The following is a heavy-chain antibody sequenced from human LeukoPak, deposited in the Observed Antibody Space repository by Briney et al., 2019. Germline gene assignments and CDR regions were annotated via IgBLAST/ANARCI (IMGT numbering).Heavy chain of an antibody. J-gene: IGHJ4*02. CDR3: TTAGLRYFDWPLDY. Sequence: PGGSLRLSCAASGFTFSNAWMTWVRQAPGKGREWVGRIKSKTDDGTTDYAAPVKGRFTISRDDSKNTLYLQMNSLKTEDTAVYYCTTAGLRYFDWPLDYWGQGTLVTVSS. CDR2: IKSKTDDGTT. V-gene: IGHV3-15*01. CDR1: GFTFSNAW. D-gene: IGHD3-9*01.